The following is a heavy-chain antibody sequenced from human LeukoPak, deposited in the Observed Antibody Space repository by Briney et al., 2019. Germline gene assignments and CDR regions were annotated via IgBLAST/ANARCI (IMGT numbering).Heavy chain of an antibody. CDR3: ARVLIWFGQLQNWFDP. CDR2: IYHTGST. D-gene: IGHD3-10*01. J-gene: IGHJ5*02. Sequence: KPSETLSLTCTVSGGSMTNNTFYWGWIRQPPGKGLEWIGSIYHTGSTYYNPSLKSRVTISVDTSKNQFSLKLSSVTAADTAVYYCARVLIWFGQLQNWFDPWGPGTLVTVSS. V-gene: IGHV4-39*07. CDR1: GGSMTNNTFY.